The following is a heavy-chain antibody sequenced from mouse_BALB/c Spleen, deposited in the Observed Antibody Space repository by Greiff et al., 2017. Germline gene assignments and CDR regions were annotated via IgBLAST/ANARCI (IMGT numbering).Heavy chain of an antibody. D-gene: IGHD2-1*01. J-gene: IGHJ3*01. CDR2: INPSTGYT. CDR1: GYTFTSYW. CDR3: ARHGNSAWFAY. V-gene: IGHV1-7*01. Sequence: VKLMESGAELAKPGASVKMSCKASGYTFTSYWMHWVKQRPGQGLEWIGYINPSTGYTEYNQKFKDKATLTADKSSSTAYMQLSSLTSEDSAVYYCARHGNSAWFAYWGQGTLVTVSA.